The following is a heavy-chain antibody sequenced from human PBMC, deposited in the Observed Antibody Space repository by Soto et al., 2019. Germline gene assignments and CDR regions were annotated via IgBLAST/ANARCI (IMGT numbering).Heavy chain of an antibody. V-gene: IGHV3-7*01. CDR2: IKQDGSEK. Sequence: GGSLRLSCAASGFTSSSYWMSWVRQAPGKGLEWVANIKQDGSEKYYVDSVKGRFTISRDNAKNSLYLQMNSLRAEDTAVYYCARDSMYYDFWSGELYGMDVWGQGTTVTVSS. CDR1: GFTSSSYW. CDR3: ARDSMYYDFWSGELYGMDV. D-gene: IGHD3-3*01. J-gene: IGHJ6*02.